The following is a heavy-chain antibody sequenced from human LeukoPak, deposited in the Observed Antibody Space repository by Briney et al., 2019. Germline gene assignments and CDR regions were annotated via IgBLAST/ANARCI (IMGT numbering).Heavy chain of an antibody. CDR1: GDSVSSNSAA. V-gene: IGHV6-1*01. CDR2: TYFRSKWGN. J-gene: IGHJ6*02. CDR3: ARGYYGMGV. Sequence: SQTLSLTCAISGDSVSSNSAAWTWIRQSPSRGLEWLRRTYFRSKWGNDYAVSVKSRITINPDTSKNQFSLQLNSVTPEDTAVYYCARGYYGMGVWGQGTTVTVSS.